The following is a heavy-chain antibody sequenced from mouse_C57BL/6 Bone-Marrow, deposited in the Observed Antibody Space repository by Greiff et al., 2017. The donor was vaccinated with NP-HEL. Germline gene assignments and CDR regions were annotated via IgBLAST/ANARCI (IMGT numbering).Heavy chain of an antibody. J-gene: IGHJ2*01. CDR1: GFTFSDYG. V-gene: IGHV5-17*01. CDR2: IISGSITF. D-gene: IGHD1-1*01. Sequence: EVQGVESGGGLVKPGGSLKLSCAASGFTFSDYGMHWVRQAPEKGLEWVAYIISGSITFYYADPVKGRFTISRDNAKNTLFLQMTSLRSEDTAMYYCARGGYYYGSSYDNDYWGQGTTLTVSS. CDR3: ARGGYYYGSSYDNDY.